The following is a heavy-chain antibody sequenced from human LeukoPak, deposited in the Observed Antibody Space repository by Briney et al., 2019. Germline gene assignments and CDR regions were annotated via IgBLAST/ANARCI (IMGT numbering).Heavy chain of an antibody. D-gene: IGHD6-19*01. J-gene: IGHJ4*02. CDR2: IFDSGSAST. Sequence: PSETLSLTCTVSGGSISSCYWSWIRQPPGKGLEWIGYIFDSGSASTSYNPSLKSRVTISVDMSKNQFSLKLSSVTAADTAVFYCARSNGYSSGWHDYWGQGTLVTVSS. V-gene: IGHV4-59*08. CDR1: GGSISSCY. CDR3: ARSNGYSSGWHDY.